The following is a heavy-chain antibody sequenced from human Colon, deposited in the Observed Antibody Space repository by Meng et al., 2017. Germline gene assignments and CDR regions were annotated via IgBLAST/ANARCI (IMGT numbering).Heavy chain of an antibody. D-gene: IGHD3-10*01. CDR2: IYHTGTT. CDR3: AKTAMIPGVIYYFEY. Sequence: GSLRLSCTVSGGSITNNSYYWGWIRQSPGKGLEWIGNIYHTGTTYYNPPLKSRVSISLDTSKNQISLKLSSVTAADTAVYYCAKTAMIPGVIYYFEYWGQGTLVTVSS. V-gene: IGHV4-39*07. CDR1: GGSITNNSYY. J-gene: IGHJ4*02.